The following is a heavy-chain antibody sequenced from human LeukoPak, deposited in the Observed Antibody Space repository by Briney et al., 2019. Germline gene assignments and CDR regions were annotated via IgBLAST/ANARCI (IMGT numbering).Heavy chain of an antibody. V-gene: IGHV4-61*02. CDR3: ARAPRYCSSTSCYWLDP. CDR2: IYTSGST. CDR1: GGSISCGSFY. Sequence: SQTLSLTCTVSGGSISCGSFYWSCIRQPAGKGLEWIGRIYTSGSTNYNPSPKSRVTISVATSKNQLSLKLSSVTAADTAVYYCARAPRYCSSTSCYWLDPWGQGTLVTVSS. J-gene: IGHJ5*02. D-gene: IGHD2-2*01.